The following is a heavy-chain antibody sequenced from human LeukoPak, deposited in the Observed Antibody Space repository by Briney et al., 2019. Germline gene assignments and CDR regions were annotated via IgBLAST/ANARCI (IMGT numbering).Heavy chain of an antibody. CDR2: IKQDGSEK. D-gene: IGHD6-13*01. Sequence: PGGSLRLSCTASGFSFSSFWMSWVRQAPGKGLEWVANIKQDGSEKYYVDSVKGRFTISRDNAKNSLYLQMNSLRAEDTAVYYCASTQLVPYYYYYYGMGVWGQGTTVTVSS. V-gene: IGHV3-7*03. CDR3: ASTQLVPYYYYYYGMGV. CDR1: GFSFSSFW. J-gene: IGHJ6*02.